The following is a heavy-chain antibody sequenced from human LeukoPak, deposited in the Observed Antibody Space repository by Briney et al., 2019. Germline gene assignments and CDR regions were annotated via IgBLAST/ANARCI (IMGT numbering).Heavy chain of an antibody. J-gene: IGHJ4*02. CDR1: GFTFSNYW. D-gene: IGHD2-2*01. CDR3: ARSGVPAHFDY. CDR2: IKQDGSEK. Sequence: GGSLRLSCAASGFTFSNYWMSWVRQAPGKGLEWVANIKQDGSEKYYVDSVKGRFTISGDNAKNSLYLQMNSLRAEDTAVYYCARSGVPAHFDYWGQGTLVTVSS. V-gene: IGHV3-7*01.